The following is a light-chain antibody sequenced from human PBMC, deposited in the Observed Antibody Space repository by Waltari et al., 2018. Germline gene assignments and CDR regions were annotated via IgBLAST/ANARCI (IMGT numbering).Light chain of an antibody. CDR2: DAS. V-gene: IGKV3-15*01. Sequence: EVLLTQSPATLSVSPGERVTLSCRASQNIHGNLTWYQQKPGQAPRLLIYDASTRATDIPARFRGSGSWTEVTLTINSLQSEDLGIYYCQQYNKWPPLTFGGGTKVEIK. CDR3: QQYNKWPPLT. CDR1: QNIHGN. J-gene: IGKJ4*01.